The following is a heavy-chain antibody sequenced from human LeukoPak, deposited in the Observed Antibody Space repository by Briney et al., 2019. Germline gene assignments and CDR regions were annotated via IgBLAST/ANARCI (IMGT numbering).Heavy chain of an antibody. D-gene: IGHD5-12*01. CDR2: IRYDGNNR. CDR3: ARPSNSGYASLDAFDI. J-gene: IGHJ3*02. V-gene: IGHV3-30*02. Sequence: GGSLSLSCAASGFTFSGYGMNWVRQAPGKGLEWVAFIRYDGNNRYYADSLKGRFTISRDSAKNTLYLQMNSLRAEDTAVYYCARPSNSGYASLDAFDIWGQGTMVTVSS. CDR1: GFTFSGYG.